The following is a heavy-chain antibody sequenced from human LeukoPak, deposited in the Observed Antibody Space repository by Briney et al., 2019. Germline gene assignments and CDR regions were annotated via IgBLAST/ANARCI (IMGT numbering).Heavy chain of an antibody. V-gene: IGHV4-38-2*02. Sequence: SETLSLTCTVSGYSISSGYYWGWIRQPPGKGLEWIGSIYHSGSTYYNPSLKSRVTISVDKSKNQFSLKLSSVTAADTAVYYCARAGAFDIWGQGTMVTVSS. CDR1: GYSISSGYY. J-gene: IGHJ3*02. D-gene: IGHD3-10*01. CDR3: ARAGAFDI. CDR2: IYHSGST.